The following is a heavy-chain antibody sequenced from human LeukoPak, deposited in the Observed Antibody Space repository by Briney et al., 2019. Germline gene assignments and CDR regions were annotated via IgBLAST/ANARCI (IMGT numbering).Heavy chain of an antibody. Sequence: SVKVSCKASGGTFSSYAISWVRQAPGQGLEWMGGIIPIFGTANYAQKFQGRVTITTDESTSTAYMELSSLRSEDTAVYYCARDRFDYDFWSGKTQYYYYYYYMDVWGKGTTVTASS. CDR1: GGTFSSYA. J-gene: IGHJ6*03. CDR3: ARDRFDYDFWSGKTQYYYYYYYMDV. CDR2: IIPIFGTA. D-gene: IGHD3-3*01. V-gene: IGHV1-69*05.